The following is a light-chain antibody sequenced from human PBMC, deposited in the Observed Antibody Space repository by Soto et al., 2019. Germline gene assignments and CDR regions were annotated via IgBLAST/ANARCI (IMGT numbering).Light chain of an antibody. CDR3: LQDYNYPYT. CDR2: AAS. CDR1: QGIRDD. J-gene: IGKJ2*01. Sequence: AIPMTQSPSSLSASVGDRVTITCRASQGIRDDLGWYQQKPGKAPKLLIYAASSLQSGVPSRFSGSGSGTDFTLTISSLQPEDFATYYCLQDYNYPYTFGQGTKLEIK. V-gene: IGKV1-6*01.